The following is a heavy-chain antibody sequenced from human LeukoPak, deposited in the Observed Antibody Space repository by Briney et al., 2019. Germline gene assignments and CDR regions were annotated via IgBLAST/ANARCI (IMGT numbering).Heavy chain of an antibody. J-gene: IGHJ3*02. D-gene: IGHD2-8*01. Sequence: GGSLRLSCAASGFTFSSYGMHCVRQAPGKGLEWVAVISYDGSNKYYADSVKGRFTISRDNAKNSLYLQMNSLRAEDTAVYYCARAQGIVLMVYEGAFDIWGQGTMVTVSS. CDR2: ISYDGSNK. CDR3: ARAQGIVLMVYEGAFDI. CDR1: GFTFSSYG. V-gene: IGHV3-30*12.